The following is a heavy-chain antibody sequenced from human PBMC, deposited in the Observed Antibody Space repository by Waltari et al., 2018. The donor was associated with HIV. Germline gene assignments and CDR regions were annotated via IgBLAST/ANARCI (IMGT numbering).Heavy chain of an antibody. CDR1: VFTFSNFV. V-gene: IGHV3-48*04. D-gene: IGHD2-15*01. Sequence: EVQVVESGGGLVQPGGSLRLSCTASVFTFSNFVLHWGRQAPGKGLEWISYISSSRSTSYADSVKGRFTISRDNAKNSLYLQMNSLRAEDTAVYYCARDPFVGMVVAYYFDYWGQGTVVTVSS. J-gene: IGHJ4*02. CDR2: ISSSRST. CDR3: ARDPFVGMVVAYYFDY.